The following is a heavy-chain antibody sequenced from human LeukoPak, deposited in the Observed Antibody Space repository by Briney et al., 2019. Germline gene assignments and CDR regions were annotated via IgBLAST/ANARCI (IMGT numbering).Heavy chain of an antibody. CDR3: ATLDTAMTPPSFDY. V-gene: IGHV1-24*01. J-gene: IGHJ4*02. CDR2: FDPEDGET. CDR1: GYTFTGYY. Sequence: ASVKVSCKASGYTFTGYYMHWVRQAPGKGLEWMGGFDPEDGETIYAQKFQGRVTMTEDTSTDTAYMELSSLRSEDTAVYYCATLDTAMTPPSFDYWGQGTLVTVSS. D-gene: IGHD5-18*01.